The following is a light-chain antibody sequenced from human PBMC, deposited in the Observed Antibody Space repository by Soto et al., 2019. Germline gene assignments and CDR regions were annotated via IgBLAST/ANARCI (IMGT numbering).Light chain of an antibody. V-gene: IGKV3-15*01. Sequence: VMTQSPATLSVSPGDRATLSCRASQSVSSNLAWYQQKPGQAPRLLIYGASTRATGIPARCSGSGSGTDFTLTISSLEPEDFAVYYCQQRSNWPPITFGQGTRLEI. J-gene: IGKJ5*01. CDR1: QSVSSN. CDR3: QQRSNWPPIT. CDR2: GAS.